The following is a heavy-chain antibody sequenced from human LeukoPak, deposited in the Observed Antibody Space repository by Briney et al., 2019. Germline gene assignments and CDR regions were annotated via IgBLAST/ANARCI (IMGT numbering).Heavy chain of an antibody. J-gene: IGHJ4*02. CDR3: ARDGGSGRPIDY. V-gene: IGHV3-21*01. Sequence: PGGSLRLSCAASGFTFSSYSMNWVRQAPGKGLEWVSSISSSSSYIYYADSVKGRFTISRDNAKSSLYLQMNSLRAEDTAVYYCARDGGSGRPIDYWGQGTLVTVSS. CDR2: ISSSSSYI. D-gene: IGHD3-10*01. CDR1: GFTFSSYS.